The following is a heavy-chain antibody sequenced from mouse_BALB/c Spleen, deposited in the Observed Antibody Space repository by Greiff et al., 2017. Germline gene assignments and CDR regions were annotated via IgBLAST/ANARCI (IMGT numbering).Heavy chain of an antibody. CDR3: AIYGNYDWYFDV. D-gene: IGHD2-1*01. J-gene: IGHJ1*01. CDR2: ISTYYGNT. CDR1: GFNIKDTY. Sequence: QVQLQQSGAELVKPGASVKLSCTASGFNIKDTYMHWVKQSHAKSLEWIGVISTYYGNTNYNQKFKGKATMTVDKSSSTAYMELARLTSEDSAIYYCAIYGNYDWYFDVWGAGTTVTVSS. V-gene: IGHV1S137*01.